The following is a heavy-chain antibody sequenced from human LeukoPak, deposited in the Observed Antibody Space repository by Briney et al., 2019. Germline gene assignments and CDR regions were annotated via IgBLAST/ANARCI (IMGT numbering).Heavy chain of an antibody. V-gene: IGHV1-18*01. D-gene: IGHD2-21*01. CDR3: ARVFTYSYCGGDRSHY. CDR2: ISAYNGNT. Sequence: ASVKVSCKASGYTFTSYGISWVRQAPGQGLEWMGWISAYNGNTNYAQKLQGRVTMTTDTSTSTAYMELRSLRSDDTAVYYCARVFTYSYCGGDRSHYWGQGTLVTVSS. J-gene: IGHJ4*02. CDR1: GYTFTSYG.